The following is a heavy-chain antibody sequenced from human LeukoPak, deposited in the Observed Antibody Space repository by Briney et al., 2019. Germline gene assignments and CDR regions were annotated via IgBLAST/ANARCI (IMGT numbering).Heavy chain of an antibody. Sequence: PGGSLRLSCAASGFTFSSYAMHWVRQAPGKGLEWVAVISYDGSNKYYADSVKGRFTISRDNAKNSLYLQMNSLRAEDTAVYYCARGVNYDSSGYYRYWGQGTLVTVSS. CDR2: ISYDGSNK. J-gene: IGHJ4*02. CDR3: ARGVNYDSSGYYRY. D-gene: IGHD3-22*01. V-gene: IGHV3-30-3*01. CDR1: GFTFSSYA.